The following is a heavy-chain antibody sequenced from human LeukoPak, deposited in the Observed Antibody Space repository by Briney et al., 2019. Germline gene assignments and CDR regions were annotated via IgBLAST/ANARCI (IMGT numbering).Heavy chain of an antibody. CDR2: IYYSGST. CDR1: GGSISSGDYY. CDR3: ARGGCGGDCLPYYYYMDV. D-gene: IGHD2-21*01. Sequence: SQTLSLTCTVSGGSISSGDYYWSWIRQPPGKGLEWIGYIYYSGSTYYNPSLKSRVTISVDTSKNQFSLKLSSVTAADTAVYYCARGGCGGDCLPYYYYMDVWGKGTTVTVSS. J-gene: IGHJ6*03. V-gene: IGHV4-30-4*08.